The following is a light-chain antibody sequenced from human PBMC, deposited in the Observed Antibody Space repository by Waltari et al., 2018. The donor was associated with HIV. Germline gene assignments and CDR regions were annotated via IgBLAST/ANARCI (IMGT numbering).Light chain of an antibody. V-gene: IGKV4-1*01. J-gene: IGKJ2*01. CDR1: QSVISTTRNANY. CDR3: QQYYSHPRT. Sequence: DIVLTQSPDSLAVSLGERATIKCKASQSVISTTRNANYLAWYQQKPGHPPKLLISWASGRKSGVPDRFSGSGSATDFTLTITSLQAEDVAVYYCQQYYSHPRTFGQGTKLE. CDR2: WAS.